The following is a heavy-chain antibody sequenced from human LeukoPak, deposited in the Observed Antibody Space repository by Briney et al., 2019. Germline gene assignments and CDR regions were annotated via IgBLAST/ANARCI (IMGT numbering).Heavy chain of an antibody. J-gene: IGHJ5*02. CDR2: IKRKTDGGTT. V-gene: IGHV3-15*07. CDR3: AVGSSATWFDP. D-gene: IGHD6-13*01. CDR1: AFTFTNAW. Sequence: PGGSLRLSCAASAFTFTNAWMNWVRQPSGKGLEWVGRIKRKTDGGTTDYAAPVKGRFTISRDDSKNTLYLQMNSLKIEDTAVYYCAVGSSATWFDPRGQGTLVTVSS.